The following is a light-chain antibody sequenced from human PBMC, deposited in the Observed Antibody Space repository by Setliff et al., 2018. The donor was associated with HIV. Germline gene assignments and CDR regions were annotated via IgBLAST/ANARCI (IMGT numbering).Light chain of an antibody. CDR3: SSYTTSITVG. Sequence: QSALTQPPYVSGAPGQSVTISCTGSTSDIGHYNRVSWYQQPPGAAPKLIMYEVSHRPSGVPDRFSGSKSDSTASLTISGLQPEDEADYYCSSYTTSITVGFGTGTKVTVL. CDR1: TSDIGHYNR. V-gene: IGLV2-18*02. J-gene: IGLJ1*01. CDR2: EVS.